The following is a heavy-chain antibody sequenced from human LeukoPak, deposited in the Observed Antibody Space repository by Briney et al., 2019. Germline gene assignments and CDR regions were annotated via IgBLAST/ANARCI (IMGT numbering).Heavy chain of an antibody. V-gene: IGHV3-20*04. Sequence: GGSLRLSCAASGFTFDDYGMSWVRQAPGKGLEWVSGINWNGGSTGYADSVKGRFTTSRDNAKNSLYLQMNSLRAEDTAVYYCARGRDYGDYVVHAFDIWGQGTMVTVSS. CDR2: INWNGGST. J-gene: IGHJ3*02. CDR1: GFTFDDYG. D-gene: IGHD4-17*01. CDR3: ARGRDYGDYVVHAFDI.